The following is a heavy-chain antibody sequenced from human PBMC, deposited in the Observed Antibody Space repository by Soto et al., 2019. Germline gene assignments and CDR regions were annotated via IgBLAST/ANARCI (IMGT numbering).Heavy chain of an antibody. CDR2: INAGNGNT. V-gene: IGHV1-3*01. J-gene: IGHJ5*02. Sequence: QVQLVQSGAEVKKPGASVKVSCKASGYTFTSYAMHWVRQAPGQRLEWMGWINAGNGNTKYSQKFQGRVTITRDTSASTAYMELSSLRSEDTAVYYCARSADMRHRNYSWFDPWGQGTPVTVSS. D-gene: IGHD1-7*01. CDR3: ARSADMRHRNYSWFDP. CDR1: GYTFTSYA.